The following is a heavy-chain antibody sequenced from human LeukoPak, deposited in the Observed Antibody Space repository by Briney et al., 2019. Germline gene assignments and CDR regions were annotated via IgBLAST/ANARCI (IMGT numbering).Heavy chain of an antibody. CDR2: ISSSSSYI. J-gene: IGHJ3*02. D-gene: IGHD2-2*01. CDR1: GFTFSSYS. V-gene: IGHV3-21*01. Sequence: GGSLRLSCAASGFTFSSYSMNWVRQAPGKGLEWVSSISSSSSYIHYADSVKGRFTISRDNSKNTLYLQMNSLRAEDTAVYYCAKDSDIVVVPAAYPPDIWGQGTMVTVSS. CDR3: AKDSDIVVVPAAYPPDI.